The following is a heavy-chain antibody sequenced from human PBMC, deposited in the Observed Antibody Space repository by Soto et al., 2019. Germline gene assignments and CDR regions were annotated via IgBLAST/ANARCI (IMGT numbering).Heavy chain of an antibody. CDR1: GFTFSTYW. Sequence: EVQLVESGGGLVQPGGSLRLSCAASGFTFSTYWMSWVRQAPGKGLEWVANIKQDGSDKYYVDSVRGRFTISRDNAKNSLYLQMNGLRAEDTAVYYCARVKSLAGHYWGQGTLVTVSS. V-gene: IGHV3-7*05. CDR2: IKQDGSDK. D-gene: IGHD2-15*01. J-gene: IGHJ4*02. CDR3: ARVKSLAGHY.